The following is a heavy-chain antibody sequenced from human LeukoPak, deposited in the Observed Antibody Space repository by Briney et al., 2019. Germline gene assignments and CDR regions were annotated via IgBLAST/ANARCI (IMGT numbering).Heavy chain of an antibody. J-gene: IGHJ3*02. CDR2: IIPIFGTT. CDR1: GGPISGYS. CDR3: AKPARSYYYGSGTYDAFDI. V-gene: IGHV1-69*05. Sequence: SVKVSCKATGGPISGYSITWVRQAPGQGLEWMGGIIPIFGTTKYAQGFQGRVTITTDESTYTVYMELSSLISEDMAVYYCAKPARSYYYGSGTYDAFDIWGQGTMVTVSS. D-gene: IGHD3-10*01.